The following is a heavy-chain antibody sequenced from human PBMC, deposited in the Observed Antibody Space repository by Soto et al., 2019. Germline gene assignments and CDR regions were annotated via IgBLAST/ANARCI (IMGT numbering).Heavy chain of an antibody. J-gene: IGHJ4*02. CDR3: ARDLGDYDFWSGYYTLGGY. CDR2: IKQDGSEK. CDR1: GFTFSSYW. D-gene: IGHD3-3*01. V-gene: IGHV3-7*01. Sequence: GGSLRLSCAASGFTFSSYWMSWVRQAPGKGLEWVANIKQDGSEKYYVDSVKGRFTISRDNAKNSLYLQMNSLRAEDTAVYYCARDLGDYDFWSGYYTLGGYWGQGTLVTVSS.